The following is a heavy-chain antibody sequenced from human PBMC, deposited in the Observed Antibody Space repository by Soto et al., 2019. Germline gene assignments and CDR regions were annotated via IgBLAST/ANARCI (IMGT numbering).Heavy chain of an antibody. CDR3: ARDPHRLQWDY. D-gene: IGHD2-15*01. J-gene: IGHJ4*02. CDR2: IKQDGSEK. CDR1: GFTFSIYW. Sequence: GGSLRLSCAASGFTFSIYWMSWVRQAPGKGLEWVANIKQDGSEKYYVDSVKGRFTISRDNAKNSLYLQMNSLRAEDTAVYYCARDPHRLQWDYWGQGTLVTVSS. V-gene: IGHV3-7*03.